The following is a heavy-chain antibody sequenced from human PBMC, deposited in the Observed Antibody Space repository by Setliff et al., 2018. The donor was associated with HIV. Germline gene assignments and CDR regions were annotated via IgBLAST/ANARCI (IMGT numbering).Heavy chain of an antibody. V-gene: IGHV4-39*01. Sequence: ASETLSLTCTVSGASISSSNFYWSWIRRSPGKGLEWIGSFYFGGRTHYNPSLKSRVTISVDTLRNQFSLDLSSVTAADTAVFFCARQYWGGGSSGLVYYFDKWGQGMSVTVSS. CDR1: GASISSSNFY. CDR2: FYFGGRT. CDR3: ARQYWGGGSSGLVYYFDK. J-gene: IGHJ4*02. D-gene: IGHD6-19*01.